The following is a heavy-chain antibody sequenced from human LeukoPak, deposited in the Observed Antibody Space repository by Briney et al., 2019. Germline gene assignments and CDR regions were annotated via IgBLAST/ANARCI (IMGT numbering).Heavy chain of an antibody. J-gene: IGHJ4*02. CDR3: ARVDTAMVAIDY. CDR2: ISSSGSTI. V-gene: IGHV3-11*04. Sequence: SGGSLRLSCAASGFTFSDYYMSWIRQAPGKGLEWVSYISSSGSTIYYADSVKGRFTISRDNAKNSLYLQMNSLRAEDTAVYCCARVDTAMVAIDYWGQGTLVTVSS. CDR1: GFTFSDYY. D-gene: IGHD5-18*01.